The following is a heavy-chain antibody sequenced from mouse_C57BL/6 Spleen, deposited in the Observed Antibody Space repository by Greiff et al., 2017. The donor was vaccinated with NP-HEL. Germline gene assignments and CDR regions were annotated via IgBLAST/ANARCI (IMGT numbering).Heavy chain of an antibody. Sequence: VKVVESGPGLVAPSQSLSITCTVSGFSLTSYAISWVRQPPGKGLEWLGVIWTGGGTNYNSALKSRLSISKDNSKSQVFLKMNSLQTDDTARYYCARSTVVAPHYFDYWGQGTTLTVSS. CDR1: GFSLTSYA. CDR3: ARSTVVAPHYFDY. D-gene: IGHD1-1*01. V-gene: IGHV2-9-1*01. CDR2: IWTGGGT. J-gene: IGHJ2*01.